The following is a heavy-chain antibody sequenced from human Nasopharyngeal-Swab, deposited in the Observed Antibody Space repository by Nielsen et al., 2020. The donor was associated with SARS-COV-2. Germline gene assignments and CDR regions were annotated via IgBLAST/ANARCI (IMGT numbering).Heavy chain of an antibody. J-gene: IGHJ5*02. CDR1: GFTFSSYA. Sequence: GGSLTLSCAASGFTFSSYAMSWVRQAPGKGLEWVSAISGSGGSTYYADSVQGRFTISRDNSKNTLYLQMNSLRAEDTAVYYCAKAGWGGRYFDWHKSWGQGTLVTVSS. D-gene: IGHD3-9*01. CDR2: ISGSGGST. V-gene: IGHV3-23*01. CDR3: AKAGWGGRYFDWHKS.